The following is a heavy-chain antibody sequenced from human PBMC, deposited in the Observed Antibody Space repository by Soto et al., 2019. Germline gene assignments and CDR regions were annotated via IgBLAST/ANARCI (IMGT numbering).Heavy chain of an antibody. J-gene: IGHJ4*02. CDR1: GGSINSGAYY. V-gene: IGHV4-31*03. CDR2: IYYSGST. Sequence: SETLSLTCTVSGGSINSGAYYWSWIRQHPGKGLEWIGYIYYSGSTYYNPSLKSRVTISVDTSKNQFSLKLSSVTAADTAVYYCARDLIDGYFDCWGQGTLVTAPQ. CDR3: ARDLIDGYFDC.